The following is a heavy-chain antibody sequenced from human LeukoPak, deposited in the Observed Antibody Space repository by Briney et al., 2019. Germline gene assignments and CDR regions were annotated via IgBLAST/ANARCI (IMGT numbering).Heavy chain of an antibody. CDR2: ISWNSGSI. J-gene: IGHJ4*02. D-gene: IGHD6-19*01. Sequence: PGRSLRLSCAASGFTFDDYAMHWVRQAPGKGLEWVSGISWNSGSIGYADSVKGRFTISRDNAKNSLYLQMNSLRAEDTALYYCAKVSGVSGSLDYWGQGTLVTVSS. V-gene: IGHV3-9*01. CDR1: GFTFDDYA. CDR3: AKVSGVSGSLDY.